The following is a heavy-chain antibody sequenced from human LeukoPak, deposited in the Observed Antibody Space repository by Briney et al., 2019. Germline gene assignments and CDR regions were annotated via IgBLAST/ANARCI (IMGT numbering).Heavy chain of an antibody. V-gene: IGHV3-7*03. Sequence: GGSLRLSCAASGFTFGSYWMSWVRQAPGKGLEWVANIKQDGSEKYYVDSVKGRFTISRDNAKNSLYLQMNSLRAEDTAVYYCARDAPRGLDYWGQGTLVTVSS. J-gene: IGHJ4*02. CDR2: IKQDGSEK. CDR3: ARDAPRGLDY. D-gene: IGHD6-25*01. CDR1: GFTFGSYW.